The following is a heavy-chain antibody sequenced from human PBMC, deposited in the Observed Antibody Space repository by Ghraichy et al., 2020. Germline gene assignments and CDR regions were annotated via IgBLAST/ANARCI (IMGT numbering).Heavy chain of an antibody. CDR1: GGSISSYY. V-gene: IGHV4-59*01. CDR3: ARALRAGCSGGSCYDY. Sequence: GSLRLSCTVSGGSISSYYWSWIRQPPGKGLEWIGYIYYSGSTNYNPSLKSRVTISVDTSKNQFSLKLSSVTAADTAVYYCARALRAGCSGGSCYDYWGQGTLVTVSS. D-gene: IGHD2-15*01. J-gene: IGHJ4*02. CDR2: IYYSGST.